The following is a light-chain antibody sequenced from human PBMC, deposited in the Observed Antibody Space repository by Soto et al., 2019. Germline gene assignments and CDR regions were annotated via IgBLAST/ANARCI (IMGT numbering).Light chain of an antibody. CDR2: EGS. J-gene: IGLJ1*01. CDR1: SSDVGTYNL. CDR3: CSYAGSSTYV. Sequence: QSALTQPASVSGSPGQSITISCTGTSSDVGTYNLVSWYQHHPGKAPKLMIYEGSKRPSGVSNRFSGSKSGNTASLTISGLQAEDEADYYCCSYAGSSTYVFGTGTTLTVL. V-gene: IGLV2-23*01.